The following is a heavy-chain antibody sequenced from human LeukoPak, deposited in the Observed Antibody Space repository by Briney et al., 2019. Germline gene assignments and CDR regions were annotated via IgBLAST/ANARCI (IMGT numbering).Heavy chain of an antibody. V-gene: IGHV3-11*01. D-gene: IGHD3-22*01. CDR2: IDGSGSSI. J-gene: IGHJ4*02. CDR1: GFTFSDYY. CDR3: VRAYSRGYSDDFDY. Sequence: GGSLRLSCAASGFTFSDYYMSWMRQAPGRGLEWVSYIDGSGSSIYYAEFANGRFTVSRDNAENSLYLQMNSLRGEDTAVYYCVRAYSRGYSDDFDYWGQGPLVTVSS.